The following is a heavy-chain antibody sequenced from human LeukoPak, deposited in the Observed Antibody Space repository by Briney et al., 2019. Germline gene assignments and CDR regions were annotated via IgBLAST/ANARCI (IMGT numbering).Heavy chain of an antibody. CDR3: ARSGSGSGSYYGMDV. D-gene: IGHD3-10*01. CDR2: INPNSGGT. J-gene: IGHJ6*02. Sequence: ASVKVSCKASGYTFTGYYMHWVRQAPGQGLEWMGWINPNSGGTNYAQKFQGWVTMTRDTSISTAHMELSRLRSDDTAVYYCARSGSGSGSYYGMDVWGQGTTVTVSS. CDR1: GYTFTGYY. V-gene: IGHV1-2*04.